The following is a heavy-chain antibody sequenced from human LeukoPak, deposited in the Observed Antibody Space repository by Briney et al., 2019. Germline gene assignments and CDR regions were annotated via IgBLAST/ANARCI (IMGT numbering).Heavy chain of an antibody. J-gene: IGHJ4*02. V-gene: IGHV3-23*01. CDR3: AKDVVKAYYDFWSGSGYYFDY. Sequence: GGSLRLSCAASGFTFSSYAMSWVRQAPGKGLEWVSAISGSGGSTYYADSVKGRFTISRDNSKNTLYLQMNSLRAEDTAVYYCAKDVVKAYYDFWSGSGYYFDYWGQGTLVTVPS. CDR1: GFTFSSYA. D-gene: IGHD3-3*01. CDR2: ISGSGGST.